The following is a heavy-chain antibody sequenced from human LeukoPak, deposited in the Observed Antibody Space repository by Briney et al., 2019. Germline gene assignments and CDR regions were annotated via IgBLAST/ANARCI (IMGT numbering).Heavy chain of an antibody. CDR2: IYYSGST. CDR3: ASNAYCGGDCLWFDP. J-gene: IGHJ5*02. CDR1: GGSISSYY. V-gene: IGHV4-59*01. Sequence: SETLSLTCTVSGGSISSYYWSWIRQPPGKGLEWIGYIYYSGSTNYNPSLKSRVTISVDTSKNQFSLKLSSVTAADTAVYYWASNAYCGGDCLWFDPWGQGTLVTVSS. D-gene: IGHD2-21*02.